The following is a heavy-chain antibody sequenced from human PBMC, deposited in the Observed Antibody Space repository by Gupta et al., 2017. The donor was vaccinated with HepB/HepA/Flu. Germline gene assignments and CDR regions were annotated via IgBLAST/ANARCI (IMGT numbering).Heavy chain of an antibody. V-gene: IGHV1-46*01. CDR3: ASSKGNYDSSESAEYFQH. J-gene: IGHJ1*01. CDR1: GYTFTSYY. D-gene: IGHD3-22*01. CDR2: INPSGGST. Sequence: QVQLVQSGAEVKKPGASVKVSCKASGYTFTSYYMHWVRQAPGQGLEWMGIINPSGGSTSYEQKFQGRVTMTRDTSTSTVYMELSSLRSEDTAVYYCASSKGNYDSSESAEYFQHWGQGTLVTVSS.